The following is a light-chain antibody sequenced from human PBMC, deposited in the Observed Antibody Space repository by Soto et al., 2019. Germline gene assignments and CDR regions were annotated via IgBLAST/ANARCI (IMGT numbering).Light chain of an antibody. V-gene: IGKV3-20*01. CDR2: GAS. J-gene: IGKJ1*01. CDR3: HQYGSSGP. Sequence: KQSPDTLSLTQVNTXPLXCRASQSVTTYLAWYQQKPGQAPRLLIYGASNRATDIPDRFSGRGSGTDFTLTISRLEPDDFAVYYCHQYGSSGPFGQGTKV. CDR1: QSVTTY.